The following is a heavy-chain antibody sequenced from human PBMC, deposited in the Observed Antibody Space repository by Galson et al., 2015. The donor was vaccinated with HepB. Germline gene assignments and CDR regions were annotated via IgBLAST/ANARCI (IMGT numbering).Heavy chain of an antibody. Sequence: LRLSCAASGFTFSNAWMSWVRQAPGKGLEWVGRIKSKTDGGTTDYAAPVKGRFTISRDDSKNTLCLQMNSLKTEDTAVYYCTTGSTMVRGVNYGMDVWGQETTVTVSS. D-gene: IGHD3-10*01. CDR3: TTGSTMVRGVNYGMDV. CDR1: GFTFSNAW. CDR2: IKSKTDGGTT. V-gene: IGHV3-15*01. J-gene: IGHJ6*02.